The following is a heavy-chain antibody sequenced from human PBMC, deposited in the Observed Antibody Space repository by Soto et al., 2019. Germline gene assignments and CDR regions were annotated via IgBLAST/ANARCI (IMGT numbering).Heavy chain of an antibody. CDR3: AQRDGGYEIIYFDF. Sequence: SGPKRVNPTQTLTLTCTFSGCSFTTAGVAVGWIRQAPGGALEWLTLIYYNDDRRFSPSLKTRLTITGDTSKNRVALSLTNVDPGDTATYFCAQRDGGYEIIYFDFWGQGIPVTVSS. J-gene: IGHJ4*02. CDR1: GCSFTTAGVA. D-gene: IGHD5-12*01. V-gene: IGHV2-5*01. CDR2: IYYNDDR.